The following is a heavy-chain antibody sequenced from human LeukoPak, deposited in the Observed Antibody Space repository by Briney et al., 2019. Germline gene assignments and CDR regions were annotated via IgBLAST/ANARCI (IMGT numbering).Heavy chain of an antibody. CDR2: LFHSGTR. V-gene: IGHV4-59*08. CDR1: GGSITSYY. J-gene: IGHJ4*02. Sequence: SETLSLTCTVSGGSITSYYWSWIRQPPGKGLEWIGYLFHSGTRRYNPSLKSRVTMSADTTKNQIFLTLNSTTAADTAVYYCARRRGWKQQLVYLDYWGQGTLATVSS. D-gene: IGHD6-13*01. CDR3: ARRRGWKQQLVYLDY.